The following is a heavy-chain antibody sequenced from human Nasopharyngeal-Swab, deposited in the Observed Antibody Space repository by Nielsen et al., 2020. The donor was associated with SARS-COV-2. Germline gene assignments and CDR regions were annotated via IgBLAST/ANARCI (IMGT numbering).Heavy chain of an antibody. J-gene: IGHJ4*02. CDR2: IIPILGIA. V-gene: IGHV1-69*02. CDR3: AATVTTGSYDFDY. D-gene: IGHD4-17*01. Sequence: WVRQAPGQGLEWMGRIIPILGIANYAQKFQGRVTITADKSTSTAYMELSSLRSEDTAVYYCAATVTTGSYDFDYWSQGTLVTVSS.